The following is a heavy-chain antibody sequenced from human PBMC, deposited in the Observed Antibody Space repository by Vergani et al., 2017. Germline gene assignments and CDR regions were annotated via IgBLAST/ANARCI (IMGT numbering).Heavy chain of an antibody. CDR3: SRDRVTTVTMFLDY. V-gene: IGHV4-59*01. D-gene: IGHD4-17*01. CDR1: GGSISSYY. Sequence: QVQLQESGPGLVKPSETLSLTCTVSGGSISSYYWSWIRQPPGKGLEWIGYIYYSGSTNYNPSLKSRVTISVDTSKNQFSLKLCSVTAADTAVYYCSRDRVTTVTMFLDYWGQGTLVTVSS. CDR2: IYYSGST. J-gene: IGHJ4*02.